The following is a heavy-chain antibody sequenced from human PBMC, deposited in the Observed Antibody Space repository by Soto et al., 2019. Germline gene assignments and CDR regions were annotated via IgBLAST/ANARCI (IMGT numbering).Heavy chain of an antibody. V-gene: IGHV4-34*01. CDR3: ARGGLGGRNYYYGMDV. D-gene: IGHD3-16*01. Sequence: SETLSLTCAVYGGSFSGYYWSWIRQPPGKGLEWIGEINHSGSTNYNPSLKSRVTISVDTSKNQFSLKLSSVTAADTAVYYCARGGLGGRNYYYGMDVWGQGTTVTSP. J-gene: IGHJ6*02. CDR2: INHSGST. CDR1: GGSFSGYY.